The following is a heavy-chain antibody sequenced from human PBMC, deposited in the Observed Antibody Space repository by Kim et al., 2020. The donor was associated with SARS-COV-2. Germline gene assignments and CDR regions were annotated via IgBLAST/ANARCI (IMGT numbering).Heavy chain of an antibody. V-gene: IGHV3-13*01. J-gene: IGHJ2*01. Sequence: GGSLRLSCAASGFTFSSYDMHWVRQATGKGLEWVSAIGTAGDTYYPGSVKGRFTISRENAKNSLYLQMNSLRAGDTAVYYCARLVREYYYDSSGYYVRQWSGYFDLWGRGTLDTDSS. CDR3: ARLVREYYYDSSGYYVRQWSGYFDL. CDR1: GFTFSSYD. D-gene: IGHD3-22*01. CDR2: IGTAGDT.